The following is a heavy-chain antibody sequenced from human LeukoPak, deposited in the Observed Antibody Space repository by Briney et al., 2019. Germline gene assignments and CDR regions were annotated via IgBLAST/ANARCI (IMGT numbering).Heavy chain of an antibody. CDR3: ARVHLYLRQLVTRFYYYYYMDV. CDR2: IFYSGST. D-gene: IGHD6-6*01. Sequence: SETLSLTCSVSGGSISSDIYFWGWIRQPPGKGLEWIGIIFYSGSTYYNPSLKSRVTISIDTSKSQFSLKVSSVTAADTAVYYCARVHLYLRQLVTRFYYYYYMDVWGKGTTVTVSS. J-gene: IGHJ6*03. V-gene: IGHV4-39*07. CDR1: GGSISSDIYF.